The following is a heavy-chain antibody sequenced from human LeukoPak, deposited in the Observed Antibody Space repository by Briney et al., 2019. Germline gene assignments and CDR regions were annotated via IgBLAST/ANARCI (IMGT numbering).Heavy chain of an antibody. CDR3: ASQKAADV. J-gene: IGHJ6*02. Sequence: GGSLRLSCAASGFTFSSYAMHWVRQAPGKGLEWVAVISYDGSNKYYADFVKGRFTISRDNSKNTLYLQMNSLRAEDTAVYYCASQKAADVWGQGTTVTVSS. CDR1: GFTFSSYA. V-gene: IGHV3-30-3*01. CDR2: ISYDGSNK. D-gene: IGHD6-13*01.